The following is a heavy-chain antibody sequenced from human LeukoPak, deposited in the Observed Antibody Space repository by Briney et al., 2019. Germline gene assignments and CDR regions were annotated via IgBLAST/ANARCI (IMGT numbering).Heavy chain of an antibody. CDR2: ISSSSGYI. Sequence: GGSLRLSCAASGFTFSSYSMIWVRQAPGKGLEWVSSISSSSGYIYYADSVKGRFTISRDNAKNSLYLQMSSLRVEDTAVYYCARALLGTYAIDYWGQGTLVTVSS. J-gene: IGHJ4*02. V-gene: IGHV3-21*01. CDR1: GFTFSSYS. D-gene: IGHD2-8*01. CDR3: ARALLGTYAIDY.